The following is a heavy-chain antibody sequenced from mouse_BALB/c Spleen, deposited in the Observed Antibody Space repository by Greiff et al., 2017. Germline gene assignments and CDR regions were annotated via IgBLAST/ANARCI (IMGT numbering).Heavy chain of an antibody. Sequence: EVKLMESGGGLVKPGGSLKLSCAASGFTFSSYAMSWVRQTPEKRLEWVATISSGGSYTYYPDSVKGRFTISRDNAKNTLYLQMSSLRSEDTAMYYCARRSDTFFDYWGQGTTLTVSS. CDR3: ARRSDTFFDY. V-gene: IGHV5-9-3*01. CDR2: ISSGGSYT. CDR1: GFTFSSYA. J-gene: IGHJ2*01.